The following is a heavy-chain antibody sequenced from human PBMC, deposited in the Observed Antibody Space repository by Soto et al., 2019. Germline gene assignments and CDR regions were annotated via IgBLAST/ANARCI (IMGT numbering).Heavy chain of an antibody. CDR1: GYSFPSYW. V-gene: IGHV5-10-1*01. CDR3: ASLVLEYDILTGPPSYYYGMDV. D-gene: IGHD3-9*01. J-gene: IGHJ6*02. Sequence: GESLKIPCKGSGYSFPSYWISWVRQMPGKGLEWMGRIDPSDSYTNYSPSFQGHVTISAHKSISTAYLQWSGLKASVTAMYYCASLVLEYDILTGPPSYYYGMDVWGQGTTVTVSS. CDR2: IDPSDSYT.